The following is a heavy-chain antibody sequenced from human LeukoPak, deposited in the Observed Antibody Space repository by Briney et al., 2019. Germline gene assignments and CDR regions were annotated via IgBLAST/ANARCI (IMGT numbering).Heavy chain of an antibody. CDR3: ARGPASSGEDAFDI. Sequence: ASVKVSCKASGGTFSSYAISWVRQAPGQGLEWMGRIIPILGIANYAQKFQGRVTITADKSTSTAYMELSSLRSEDTAVYYCARGPASSGEDAFDIWGQGTMVTVSS. D-gene: IGHD3-10*01. CDR2: IIPILGIA. J-gene: IGHJ3*02. CDR1: GGTFSSYA. V-gene: IGHV1-69*04.